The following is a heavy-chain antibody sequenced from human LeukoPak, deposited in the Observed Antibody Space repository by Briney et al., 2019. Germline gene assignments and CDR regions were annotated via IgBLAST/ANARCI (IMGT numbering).Heavy chain of an antibody. CDR2: IYHSGST. CDR3: ARDLAGGHFDY. CDR1: GYSISSGYY. V-gene: IGHV4-38-2*02. D-gene: IGHD7-27*01. J-gene: IGHJ4*02. Sequence: PSETLSLTCTVSGYSISSGYYWGWIRQPPGKGLEWIGSIYHSGSTYYNPSLKSRVTISVDTSKNQFSLKLSSVTAADTAVYYCARDLAGGHFDYWGQGTLVTVSS.